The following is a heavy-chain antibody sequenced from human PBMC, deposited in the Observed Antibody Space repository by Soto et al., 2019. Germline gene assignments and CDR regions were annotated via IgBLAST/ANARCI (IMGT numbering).Heavy chain of an antibody. J-gene: IGHJ3*02. CDR3: ATGGWATPSDAFDI. CDR2: TYYRSKWYN. Sequence: SQTLSLTCAISGDSVSSNSAAWNWIRQSPSSGLEWLGRTYYRSKWYNDYAVSVKSRITINPDTSKNQFSLQLNSVTPEDTAVYYCATGGWATPSDAFDIWGQGTMVTVSS. CDR1: GDSVSSNSAA. D-gene: IGHD1-26*01. V-gene: IGHV6-1*01.